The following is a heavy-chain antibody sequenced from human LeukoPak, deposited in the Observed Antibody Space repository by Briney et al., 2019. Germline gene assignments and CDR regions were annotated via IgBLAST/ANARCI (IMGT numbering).Heavy chain of an antibody. J-gene: IGHJ6*03. D-gene: IGHD3-3*01. Sequence: PSETLSLTCTVSGYSISTGYYWDWIRQPPGKGLEWIGTFYHGGSTYYNPSLKSRVTISVDTSKNQFSLNLTSVTAADTAVYYCARAVTKGAYYYYYMDVWGKGTTVTVSS. CDR2: FYHGGST. CDR1: GYSISTGYY. V-gene: IGHV4-38-2*02. CDR3: ARAVTKGAYYYYYMDV.